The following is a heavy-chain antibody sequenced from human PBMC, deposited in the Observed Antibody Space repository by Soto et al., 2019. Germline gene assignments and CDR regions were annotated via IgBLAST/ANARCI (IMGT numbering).Heavy chain of an antibody. CDR2: MNPNSGNT. J-gene: IGHJ6*02. V-gene: IGHV1-8*01. CDR1: GYPFTSYD. Sequence: QVQLVQSGAEVKKPGASVKVSCKASGYPFTSYDINWVRQATGQGLEWMGWMNPNSGNTGYAQKFQGRVTMTRNTYISTAYRELSSLRYQDTAVYYCAKVMYYSYSYAMDVWGQGTTVTVSS. D-gene: IGHD2-8*01. CDR3: AKVMYYSYSYAMDV.